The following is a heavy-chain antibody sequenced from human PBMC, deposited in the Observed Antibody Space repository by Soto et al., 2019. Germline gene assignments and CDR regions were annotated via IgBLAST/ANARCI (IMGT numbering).Heavy chain of an antibody. V-gene: IGHV1-2*04. D-gene: IGHD3-16*01. CDR3: SIAVGDYYYGMDV. CDR1: GYTFTGYY. J-gene: IGHJ6*02. Sequence: ASVKVSCQASGYTFTGYYMHWVRQAPGQGLEWMGWINPNSGGTNYAQKFQGWVTMTRDTSISTAYMELSRLRSDDTAVYYCSIAVGDYYYGMDVWGQGTTVTVSS. CDR2: INPNSGGT.